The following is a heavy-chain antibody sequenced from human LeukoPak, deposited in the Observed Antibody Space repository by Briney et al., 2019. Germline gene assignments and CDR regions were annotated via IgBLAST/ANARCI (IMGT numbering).Heavy chain of an antibody. CDR2: ISDTGNT. J-gene: IGHJ4*02. V-gene: IGHV3-23*01. Sequence: GGSLRLSCIASGFTFSSYARSWVRQAPGKGLEWVSAISDTGNTYHADSVKGRFTISRDNSKNTLYLQMNSLRAEDMAVYYCATYYDFWSGYSRSYYFDYWGQGTLVTVSS. D-gene: IGHD3-3*01. CDR3: ATYYDFWSGYSRSYYFDY. CDR1: GFTFSSYA.